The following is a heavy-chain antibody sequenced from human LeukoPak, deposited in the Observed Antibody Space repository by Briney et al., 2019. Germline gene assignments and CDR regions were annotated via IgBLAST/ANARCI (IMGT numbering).Heavy chain of an antibody. D-gene: IGHD1-26*01. Sequence: GGSLRLSCAASGFTFSSYEMNWVRQAPGKGLEWVSYISSSGSTIYYADSVKGRFTISRDNAKNSLYLQMNSLRAEDTAVYYCAKYSGSLFIDYFDYWGQGTLVTVSS. CDR3: AKYSGSLFIDYFDY. J-gene: IGHJ4*02. CDR1: GFTFSSYE. CDR2: ISSSGSTI. V-gene: IGHV3-48*03.